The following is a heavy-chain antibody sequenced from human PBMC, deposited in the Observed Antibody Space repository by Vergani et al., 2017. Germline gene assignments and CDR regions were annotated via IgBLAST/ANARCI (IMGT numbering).Heavy chain of an antibody. J-gene: IGHJ5*02. Sequence: EVQLEESGGGLVLPGRSLRLSCVASGFTSAGYAMHWVRQAPGKGLEWVSGISWNSNSIGYADSVKGRFTISRDNAKNSLYLQMNSLRAEDTALYYCAKDLGTSSGGGWFDPWGQGTLVTDSS. V-gene: IGHV3-9*02. CDR1: GFTSAGYA. D-gene: IGHD6-6*01. CDR3: AKDLGTSSGGGWFDP. CDR2: ISWNSNSI.